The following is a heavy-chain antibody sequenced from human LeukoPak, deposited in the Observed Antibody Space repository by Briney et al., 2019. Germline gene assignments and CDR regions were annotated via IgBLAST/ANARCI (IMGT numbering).Heavy chain of an antibody. CDR1: GFTFSSYG. V-gene: IGHV3-30*18. J-gene: IGHJ4*02. CDR2: ISYDGSNK. CDR3: AKDRSGAFDY. Sequence: GGSLRLSCAASGFTFSSYGMHWVRQAPGKGLEWVAVISYDGSNKYYADSVKGRFTISRDNSKNTLYLQMNSLRAEDTAVYYCAKDRSGAFDYWGQGTLVTVSS.